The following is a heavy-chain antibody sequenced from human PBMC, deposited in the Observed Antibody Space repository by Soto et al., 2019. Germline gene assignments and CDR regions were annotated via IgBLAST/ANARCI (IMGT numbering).Heavy chain of an antibody. CDR1: GGTFSSYT. V-gene: IGHV1-69*02. CDR2: IIPILGIA. D-gene: IGHD5-12*01. Sequence: QVQLVQSGAEVKKPGSSVKVSCKASGGTFSSYTISWVRQAPGQGLEWMGRIIPILGIANYAQKFQGRVTITADKSTSTAYMELSSLRSEDTAVYYCARNHGYSGYDCRDYWGQGTLVTVSS. J-gene: IGHJ4*02. CDR3: ARNHGYSGYDCRDY.